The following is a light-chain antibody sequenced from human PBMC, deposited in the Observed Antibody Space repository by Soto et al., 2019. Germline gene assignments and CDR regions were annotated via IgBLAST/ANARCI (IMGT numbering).Light chain of an antibody. J-gene: IGKJ4*01. Sequence: EIVMTQSPDTLSVSPGERVTLSCRASQSVGSNLAWYQQKPGQAPRLLIYGASTRATGIPARFSGSGSGTEFTLTISSLQSEDFATYYCQQYNSWVTFGGGTKVEI. CDR2: GAS. CDR3: QQYNSWVT. V-gene: IGKV3D-15*01. CDR1: QSVGSN.